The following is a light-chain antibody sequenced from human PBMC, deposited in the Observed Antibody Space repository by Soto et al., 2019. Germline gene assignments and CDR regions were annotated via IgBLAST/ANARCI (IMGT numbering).Light chain of an antibody. Sequence: EIVMTHSPGTVSVFPCETVALSFSASQSVSCYLDWFHQKPGQAARMVLLRILSRGIGGTARWSGSGSETEYTLPISGLQYEDFAVYYCQQYAYWPETFGQGTKVDIK. CDR1: QSVSCY. V-gene: IGKV3-15*01. CDR2: RIL. CDR3: QQYAYWPET. J-gene: IGKJ1*01.